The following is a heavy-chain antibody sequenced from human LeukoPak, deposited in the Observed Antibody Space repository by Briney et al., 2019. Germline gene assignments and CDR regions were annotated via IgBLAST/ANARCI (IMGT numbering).Heavy chain of an antibody. CDR1: GFAFNTNW. J-gene: IGHJ5*02. D-gene: IGHD5-18*01. CDR2: INGDGSST. CDR3: ARDKGYSIDQ. Sequence: GGSLRLSCAASGFAFNTNWMHWVRQAPGMGLVWVSRINGDGSSTSYADFVKGRFTISRDNAKNTLYLQMNSLRAEETAIYYCARDKGYSIDQWGQGTLVTVSS. V-gene: IGHV3-74*01.